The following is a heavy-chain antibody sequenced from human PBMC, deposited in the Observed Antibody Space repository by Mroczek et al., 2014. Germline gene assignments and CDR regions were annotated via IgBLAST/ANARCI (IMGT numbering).Heavy chain of an antibody. CDR1: GFTFSSYA. V-gene: IGHV3-23*04. CDR2: ISGSGGST. D-gene: IGHD3-3*01. J-gene: IGHJ4*02. Sequence: VQLVETGGGLVQPGGSLSLSCAASGFTFSSYAMSWVRQAPGKGLEWVSAISGSGGSTYYADFVKGRFTISRDKSRNTVYLQMNSLRLEDTAVYYCGKGRDTFGVDTNDYWGQGTLVTVSS. CDR3: GKGRDTFGVDTNDY.